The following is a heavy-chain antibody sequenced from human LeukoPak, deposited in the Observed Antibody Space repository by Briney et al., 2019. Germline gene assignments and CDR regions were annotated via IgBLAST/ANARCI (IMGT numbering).Heavy chain of an antibody. D-gene: IGHD6-13*01. CDR1: GGSISSYY. V-gene: IGHV4-59*08. Sequence: SETLSLTCTVSGGSISSYYWSWIRQPPGKGLEWIGYIYYSGSTNYNPSLKSRVTISVDTSKNQFSLKLSSVTAADTAVYYCARSFRDSSSWNFDYWGQGTLVTVSS. J-gene: IGHJ4*02. CDR3: ARSFRDSSSWNFDY. CDR2: IYYSGST.